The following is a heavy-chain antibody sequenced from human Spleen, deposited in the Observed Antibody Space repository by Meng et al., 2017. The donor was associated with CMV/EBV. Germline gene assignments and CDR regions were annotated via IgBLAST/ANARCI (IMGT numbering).Heavy chain of an antibody. CDR2: IYYRGNT. J-gene: IGHJ6*02. CDR1: GVSISSYY. V-gene: IGHV4-59*12. CDR3: ARGRGGPGYSYGSIIPYYYGMDV. D-gene: IGHD5-18*01. Sequence: GSLRLSCTVSGVSISSYYWTWIRQPPGKGLEWIGYIYYRGNTNYNPSLQSRVTMSVDTSKNQFSLKLSSVTAADTAVYYCARGRGGPGYSYGSIIPYYYGMDVWGQGTTVTVSS.